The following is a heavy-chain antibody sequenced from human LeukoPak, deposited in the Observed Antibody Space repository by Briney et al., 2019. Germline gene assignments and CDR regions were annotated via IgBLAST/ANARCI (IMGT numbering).Heavy chain of an antibody. D-gene: IGHD3-22*01. CDR1: GGSISSYY. CDR2: IFYSGST. J-gene: IGHJ6*02. Sequence: AETLSLTCTVSGGSISSYYWSWIRQPPGKGLEWIGYIFYSGSTNCNPSLKSRVTISVDTSKNQFSLNLSSVTAADTAIYYCARDTGYLGSNYGMDVWGQGTTVTVSS. CDR3: ARDTGYLGSNYGMDV. V-gene: IGHV4-59*01.